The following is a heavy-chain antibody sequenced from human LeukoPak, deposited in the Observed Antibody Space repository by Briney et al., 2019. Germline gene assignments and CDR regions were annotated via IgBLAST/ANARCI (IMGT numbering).Heavy chain of an antibody. D-gene: IGHD3-16*01. CDR1: GFTFSSYE. CDR3: ARSMITFGGVFDY. J-gene: IGHJ4*02. CDR2: ISSSGSTI. V-gene: IGHV3-48*03. Sequence: PGGSLRLSCAASGFTFSSYEMNWVRQAPGKGLEWVSYISSSGSTIYYADSVKGRLTISRDNAKNSLYLQMNSLRAEDTAVYYCARSMITFGGVFDYWGQGTLVTVSS.